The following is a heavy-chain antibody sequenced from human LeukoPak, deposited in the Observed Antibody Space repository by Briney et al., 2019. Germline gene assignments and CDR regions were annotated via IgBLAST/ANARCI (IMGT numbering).Heavy chain of an antibody. J-gene: IGHJ4*02. D-gene: IGHD6-13*01. V-gene: IGHV3-7*01. Sequence: LAAGTLRLSCAASGFIFSSYAMSWVRQAPGKGLEWVANIKEDGSEKYYVDSVKGRFTISRDNARNSLYLQMNSLRAEDTAVYYCASGRQLGYWGQGTLVTVSS. CDR1: GFIFSSYA. CDR3: ASGRQLGY. CDR2: IKEDGSEK.